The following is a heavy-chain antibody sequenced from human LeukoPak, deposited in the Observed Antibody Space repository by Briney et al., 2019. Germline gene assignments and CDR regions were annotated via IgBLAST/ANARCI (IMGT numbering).Heavy chain of an antibody. CDR3: ARAPTVTTLVVDS. CDR1: GFTFSNYG. V-gene: IGHV3-23*01. J-gene: IGHJ4*02. Sequence: GGSLRLSCAASGFTFSNYGMSWVRQAPGKGLEWVSGISGSGDSTFYADPVKGRFTISRDNSKNTLYLQMNSLRAEDTAVYFCARAPTVTTLVVDSWGQGTLVTVSS. D-gene: IGHD4-17*01. CDR2: ISGSGDST.